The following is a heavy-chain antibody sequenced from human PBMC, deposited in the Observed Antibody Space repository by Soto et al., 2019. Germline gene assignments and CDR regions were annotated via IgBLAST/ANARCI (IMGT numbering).Heavy chain of an antibody. CDR1: GYSISSSNW. CDR2: IYYTGST. D-gene: IGHD2-21*02. J-gene: IGHJ6*02. Sequence: PSETLSLTCAVSGYSISSSNWWGWIRQPPGKGLEWIGYIYYTGSTHYNPSLKSRVTISVDTSKNQFSLKLSSVTAADTAFYYCAREGALLFGGNSDYYSTMDVWGQGTTVTVSS. CDR3: AREGALLFGGNSDYYSTMDV. V-gene: IGHV4-28*03.